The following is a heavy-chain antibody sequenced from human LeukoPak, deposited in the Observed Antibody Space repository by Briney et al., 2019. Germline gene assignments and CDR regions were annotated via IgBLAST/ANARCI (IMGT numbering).Heavy chain of an antibody. CDR1: GFTFSSYW. CDR2: IKQDGSEK. V-gene: IGHV3-7*03. Sequence: PGGSLRLSCAASGFTFSSYWMSWVRQAPGKGLEWVANIKQDGSEKYYVDSVKGRFTISRDNSKNTLYLQMNSLRAEDTAVYYCAKGSGRFPESSSWVDYWGQGTLVTVSS. CDR3: AKGSGRFPESSSWVDY. J-gene: IGHJ4*02. D-gene: IGHD6-13*01.